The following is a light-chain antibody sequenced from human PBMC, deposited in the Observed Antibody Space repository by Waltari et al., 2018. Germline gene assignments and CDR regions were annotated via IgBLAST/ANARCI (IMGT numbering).Light chain of an antibody. Sequence: EIVLTQSPCTLSLSPGETATLSCRATQSVSSISLSWYQQKAGQPPRLLIYGVSSRATGIPDRFSGSGSGTDFTLTISRLEPEDFAVYYCQQYDSIVLTFGGGTKVEI. V-gene: IGKV3-20*01. CDR2: GVS. CDR3: QQYDSIVLT. CDR1: QSVSSIS. J-gene: IGKJ4*01.